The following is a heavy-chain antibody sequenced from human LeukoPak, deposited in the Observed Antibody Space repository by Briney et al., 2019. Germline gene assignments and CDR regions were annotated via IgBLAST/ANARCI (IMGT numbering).Heavy chain of an antibody. J-gene: IGHJ6*02. CDR3: ARYHFRAIDYGDYVGEVGMDV. CDR2: ISAYNGNT. CDR1: GYTFISYD. Sequence: ASVKVSCKASGYTFISYDISWVRHASGQGLEWMGWISAYNGNTNYAQKLQGRVTMTTDTSTSTAYMELRSLRSDDTAVYYCARYHFRAIDYGDYVGEVGMDVWGQGTTVTVSS. D-gene: IGHD4-17*01. V-gene: IGHV1-18*01.